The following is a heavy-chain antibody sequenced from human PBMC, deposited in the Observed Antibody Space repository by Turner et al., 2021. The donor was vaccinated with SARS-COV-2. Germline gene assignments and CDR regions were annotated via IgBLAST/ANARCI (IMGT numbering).Heavy chain of an antibody. Sequence: EVQLVESGGAFVQPGESLRLSCAASGFTFSIYWISWVRQAPGKWLEGVANIKQDGSEKYYVDSVKGRFTISRDNAKNSLYLQMNSLRAEDTAVYYCARDIVVFTHAFDIWGQGTMVTVSS. V-gene: IGHV3-7*01. J-gene: IGHJ3*02. D-gene: IGHD3-22*01. CDR3: ARDIVVFTHAFDI. CDR1: GFTFSIYW. CDR2: IKQDGSEK.